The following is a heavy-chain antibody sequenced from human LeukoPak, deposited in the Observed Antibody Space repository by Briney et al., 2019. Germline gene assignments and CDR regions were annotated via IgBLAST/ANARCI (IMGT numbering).Heavy chain of an antibody. D-gene: IGHD6-13*01. CDR3: ARYLNSRNHYYYYMDV. J-gene: IGHJ6*03. Sequence: SETLSLTCTVSGGSISSYYWSWIRQPAGKGLEWIGRIYTSGSTNYNPSLKSRVTMSVDTSKNQFSLKLSSVTAADTAVYYCARYLNSRNHYYYYMDVWGKGTTVTVSS. CDR1: GGSISSYY. V-gene: IGHV4-4*07. CDR2: IYTSGST.